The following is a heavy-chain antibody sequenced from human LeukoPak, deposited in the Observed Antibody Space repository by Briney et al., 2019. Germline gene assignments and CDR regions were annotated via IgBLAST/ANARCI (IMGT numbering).Heavy chain of an antibody. CDR3: ASAGHDGSGYKVC. CDR2: IYHSGSA. Sequence: SETLSLTCAVSGGSISSSNWWSWVRQPPGKGLEWMGEIYHSGSANYNPSLKSRVTISVDKSKNQFSLKLSSVTAADTAVYYCASAGHDGSGYKVCWGQGTLVTVSS. V-gene: IGHV4-4*02. D-gene: IGHD3-22*01. CDR1: GGSISSSNW. J-gene: IGHJ4*02.